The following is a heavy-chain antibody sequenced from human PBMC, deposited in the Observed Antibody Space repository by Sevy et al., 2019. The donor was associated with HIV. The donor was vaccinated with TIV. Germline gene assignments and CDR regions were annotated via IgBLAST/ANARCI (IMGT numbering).Heavy chain of an antibody. CDR3: ARGANNLYN. CDR1: GFTFSRDW. V-gene: IGHV3-7*01. CDR2: IKADGSET. J-gene: IGHJ4*02. Sequence: GGSLRLSCAASGFTFSRDWMTWVRQAPGKGLEGVAKIKADGSETYSVDSVKGRFSITRDNDKNALYLQMNSLRSEDTAVYYCARGANNLYNWGQGTLVTVSS. D-gene: IGHD3-10*01.